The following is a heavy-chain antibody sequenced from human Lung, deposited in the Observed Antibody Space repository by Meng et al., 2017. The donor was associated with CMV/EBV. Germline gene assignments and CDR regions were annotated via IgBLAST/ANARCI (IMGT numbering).Heavy chain of an antibody. V-gene: IGHV3-21*01. Sequence: SCAASRFSSYTLNWVRQAPGKGLEWVSSISSSSSYVYYADSVKGRFTISRDNAKNSLYLQMNSLRAEDTAVYYCAREGYDYDSVSYYYYFDHWGQGSXVTVSS. CDR2: ISSSSSYV. CDR1: RFSSYT. D-gene: IGHD3-10*01. CDR3: AREGYDYDSVSYYYYFDH. J-gene: IGHJ4*02.